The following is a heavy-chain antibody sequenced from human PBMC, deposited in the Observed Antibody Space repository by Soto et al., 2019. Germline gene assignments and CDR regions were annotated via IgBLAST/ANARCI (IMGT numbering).Heavy chain of an antibody. CDR2: ISSGSDFI. CDR3: TRDQGGSYDSWFDP. Sequence: EVQVVESGGGLVKPGGSLRLSCNFSFSMYSMDWVLQAPGKGLEWVASISSGSDFIKYADSVKGRFTISRDNTKNSVSLQMSSLRVEDTAMYYCTRDQGGSYDSWFDPWGRGTLVTVSS. CDR1: FSMYS. V-gene: IGHV3-21*02. J-gene: IGHJ5*02. D-gene: IGHD1-26*01.